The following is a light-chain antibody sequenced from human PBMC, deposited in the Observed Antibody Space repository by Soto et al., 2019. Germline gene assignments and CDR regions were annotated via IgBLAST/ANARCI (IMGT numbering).Light chain of an antibody. V-gene: IGKV3-20*01. Sequence: ELVLTQSPGPLSFSPGDGATLSCRASQSVTGTNLAWYQQRPGQAPRLLIYDASSLESGVPSRFSGSGSGTEFTLTISSLQPDDFATYYCQQYNSYPWTFGQGTKVDIK. J-gene: IGKJ1*01. CDR1: QSVTGTN. CDR2: DAS. CDR3: QQYNSYPWT.